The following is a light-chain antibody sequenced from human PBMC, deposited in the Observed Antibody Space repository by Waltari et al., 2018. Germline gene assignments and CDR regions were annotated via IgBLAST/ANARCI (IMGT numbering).Light chain of an antibody. Sequence: SYELTQPTSVSVAPGQTASIPCSGDKLGAKYACWYQQKPGQSPVLVIHQNTKRPSGIPERFSGSNSGNTATLTISGTQTIDEADYHCQAWDSTYARVFGGGTKLTVL. V-gene: IGLV3-1*01. J-gene: IGLJ2*01. CDR1: KLGAKY. CDR2: QNT. CDR3: QAWDSTYARV.